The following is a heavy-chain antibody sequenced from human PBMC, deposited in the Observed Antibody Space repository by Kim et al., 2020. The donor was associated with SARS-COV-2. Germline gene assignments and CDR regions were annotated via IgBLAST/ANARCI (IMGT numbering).Heavy chain of an antibody. CDR3: TRSREGYYYDSSGGDDY. J-gene: IGHJ4*02. Sequence: VKGRFTISRDDSKSIAYLQMNSLKTEDTAVYYCTRSREGYYYDSSGGDDYWGQGTLVTVSS. D-gene: IGHD3-22*01. V-gene: IGHV3-49*02.